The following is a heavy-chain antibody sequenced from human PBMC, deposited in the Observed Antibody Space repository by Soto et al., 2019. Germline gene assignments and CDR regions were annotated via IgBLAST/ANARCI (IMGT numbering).Heavy chain of an antibody. Sequence: QVQLVESGGGVVQPGRSLRLSCAASGFTFSSYGMHWVRQAPGKGLEWVAVISYDGSNKYYADSVKGRFTISRDNSKNTLILXXNSLRAEDTAVYYCAKDIAVAGNEGDYYYYYGMDVWGQGTTVTVSS. CDR1: GFTFSSYG. CDR2: ISYDGSNK. D-gene: IGHD6-19*01. CDR3: AKDIAVAGNEGDYYYYYGMDV. J-gene: IGHJ6*02. V-gene: IGHV3-30*18.